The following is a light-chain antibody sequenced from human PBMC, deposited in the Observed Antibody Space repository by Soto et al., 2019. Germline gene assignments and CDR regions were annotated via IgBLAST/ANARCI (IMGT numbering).Light chain of an antibody. V-gene: IGLV2-11*01. CDR3: CSYAGSYTWV. CDR2: DVN. Sequence: QSVLTQPRSVSGSPGQPVTISCTGTSSDVGGYNYVSWYQQHPGKAPKLMIYDVNKRPSGVPDRFSGSKSGNTASLTISGLQAEDEADYYCCSYAGSYTWVFGGGTKLTVL. J-gene: IGLJ3*02. CDR1: SSDVGGYNY.